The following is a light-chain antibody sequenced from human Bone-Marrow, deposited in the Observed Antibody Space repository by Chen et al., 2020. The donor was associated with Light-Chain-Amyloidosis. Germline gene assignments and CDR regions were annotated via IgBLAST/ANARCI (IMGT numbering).Light chain of an antibody. CDR1: NVGSTI. J-gene: IGLJ3*02. CDR2: DDS. CDR3: QVWDRSRDRPV. Sequence: SYVLTQPSSVSVAPGQTATIACGGNNVGSTIVHWYQQTPGQAPLLVVYDDSDRPSGIPERWSGANSGNTATLTISRVEAGDEDDYYGQVWDRSRDRPVVGGGTKLTVL. V-gene: IGLV3-21*02.